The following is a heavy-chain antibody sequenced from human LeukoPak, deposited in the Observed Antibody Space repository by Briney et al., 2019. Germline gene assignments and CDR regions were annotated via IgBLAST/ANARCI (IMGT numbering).Heavy chain of an antibody. CDR2: ISGSGTNT. J-gene: IGHJ4*02. CDR3: AKATLATTYFDS. V-gene: IGHV3-23*01. D-gene: IGHD5-24*01. CDR1: GFTFDTYA. Sequence: GGSLRLSCAASGFTFDTYALSWVRRAPGKGLEWVSAISGSGTNTYYADSVKGRFTISRDNSKGTVFLQMNSLRAEDTALYYCAKATLATTYFDSWGQGTLVTVSS.